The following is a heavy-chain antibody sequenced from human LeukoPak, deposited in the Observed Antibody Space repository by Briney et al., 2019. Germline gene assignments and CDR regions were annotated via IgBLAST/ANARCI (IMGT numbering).Heavy chain of an antibody. CDR3: ARGIASSRSVAIDL. CDR1: EFPFSSHW. V-gene: IGHV3-74*01. J-gene: IGHJ4*02. Sequence: GGSLRLSCAASEFPFSSHWMYWVRQAPGKGLVWVARLSGDGSTTRHADSVKGRFTISRDNAKSTLYLQMDSLRVEDAALYYCARGIASSRSVAIDLWGRGTLVVVSS. CDR2: LSGDGSTT. D-gene: IGHD6-13*01.